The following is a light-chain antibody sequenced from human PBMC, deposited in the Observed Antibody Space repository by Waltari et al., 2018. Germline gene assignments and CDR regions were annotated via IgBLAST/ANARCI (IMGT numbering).Light chain of an antibody. CDR1: QSVSSIS. V-gene: IGKV3-20*01. CDR3: QQYDSIVLT. CDR2: GVS. J-gene: IGKJ4*01. Sequence: EIVLTQSPGTLSLSTGERATLSCRASQSVSSISLSWYQQKAGQPPRLLIYGVSSRATGIPDRFSGSGSGTDFTLTISRLEPEDFAVYYCQQYDSIVLTFGGGTKVEI.